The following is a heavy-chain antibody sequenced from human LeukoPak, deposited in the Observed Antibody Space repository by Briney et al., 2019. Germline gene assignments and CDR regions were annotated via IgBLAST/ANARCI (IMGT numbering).Heavy chain of an antibody. D-gene: IGHD3-22*01. V-gene: IGHV3-33*01. CDR3: ARDLRYYYDSSGSDDGSFDY. CDR1: GFTFSSYG. CDR2: IWYDGSNK. Sequence: AGGSLRLSCAASGFTFSSYGMHWVRQAPGKGLEWVAVIWYDGSNKYYADSVKGRFTISRDNSKNTLYLQMNSLRAEDTAVYYCARDLRYYYDSSGSDDGSFDYWGQGTLVTVSS. J-gene: IGHJ4*02.